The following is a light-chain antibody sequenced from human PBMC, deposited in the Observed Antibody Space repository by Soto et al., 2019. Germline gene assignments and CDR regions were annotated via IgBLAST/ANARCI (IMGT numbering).Light chain of an antibody. Sequence: AIQMTQSPSSLSASVGDRVTITCRASQGIRHDLGWYQQKPGKAPKRLIYAASSSQSVAPSRFSGSGSGTDFTLTNSSLQPEDFATYCGLQDYNYPRTLGQGTKVEIK. CDR3: LQDYNYPRT. CDR2: AAS. CDR1: QGIRHD. J-gene: IGKJ1*01. V-gene: IGKV1-6*01.